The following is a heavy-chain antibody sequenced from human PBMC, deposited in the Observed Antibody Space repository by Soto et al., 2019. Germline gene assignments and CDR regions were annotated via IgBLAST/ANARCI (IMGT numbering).Heavy chain of an antibody. CDR1: GGIFGSHG. Sequence: QVQLIQSEAEVKKPGSSVRVSCTASGGIFGSHGFSWVRQAPGQRLEWVGGFIPLFGTTKYAQNFQDRVTITAEESTSTTYMELSSLRAEDTAVYYCARRLDDRADEGFDVWGEGTAVTVSA. CDR3: ARRLDDRADEGFDV. D-gene: IGHD3-16*01. V-gene: IGHV1-69*01. CDR2: FIPLFGTT. J-gene: IGHJ3*01.